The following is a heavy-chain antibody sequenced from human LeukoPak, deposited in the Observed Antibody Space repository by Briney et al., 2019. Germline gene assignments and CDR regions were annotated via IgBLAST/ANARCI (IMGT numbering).Heavy chain of an antibody. CDR1: GGSFSGYY. V-gene: IGHV4-34*01. CDR2: VTHSGST. D-gene: IGHD6-13*01. CDR3: ASGNIAAAGATLDY. Sequence: SETLSLTCAVYGGSFSGYYWSWIRQPPGKGLEWIGEVTHSGSTNYNPSLKSRVTISLDTSKNQFSLKLSSVTAADTAVYYCASGNIAAAGATLDYWGQGTLVTVSS. J-gene: IGHJ4*02.